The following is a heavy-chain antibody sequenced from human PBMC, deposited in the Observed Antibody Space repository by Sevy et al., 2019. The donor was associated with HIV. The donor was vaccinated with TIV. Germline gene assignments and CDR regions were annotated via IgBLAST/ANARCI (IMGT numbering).Heavy chain of an antibody. J-gene: IGHJ5*02. V-gene: IGHV3-48*02. CDR3: ARDRSIAAAAKKWFDP. CDR2: ISSSSGTI. D-gene: IGHD6-13*01. Sequence: GGSLRLSCAASGFTFSSYSMNWVRQAPGKGLEWVSYISSSSGTIYYADSVKGRFTISRDNAKNSLYLQMNSLRDEDTAVYYCARDRSIAAAAKKWFDPWGQGTLVTVSS. CDR1: GFTFSSYS.